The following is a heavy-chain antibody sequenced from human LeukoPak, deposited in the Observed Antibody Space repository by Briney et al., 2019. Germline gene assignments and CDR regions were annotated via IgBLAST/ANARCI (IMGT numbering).Heavy chain of an antibody. D-gene: IGHD3-22*01. J-gene: IGHJ4*02. CDR1: GGTFSSYA. V-gene: IGHV1-69*05. Sequence: ASVKVSCKASGGTFSSYAISWVRQAPGQGLEWMGRIIPIFGTANYAQKFQGRVTITRDESTSTAYMELSSLRSEDTAVYYCARAGDYYDSSGYSDYWGQGTLVTVSS. CDR3: ARAGDYYDSSGYSDY. CDR2: IIPIFGTA.